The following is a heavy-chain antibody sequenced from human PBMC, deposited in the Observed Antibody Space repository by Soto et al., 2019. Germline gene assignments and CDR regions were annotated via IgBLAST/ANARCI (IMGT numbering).Heavy chain of an antibody. Sequence: QVQLQESGPGLVKPSETLSLTCTVSGGSISGYYWSWIRQPPGKGLEWIGYLYDSGSNNYNPSLNSRVTISVGTSKDQFSLKLSSVTAADTAVYYCARVIADFHYHYGMDVWGQGTTVTVSS. CDR3: ARVIADFHYHYGMDV. D-gene: IGHD6-13*01. V-gene: IGHV4-59*01. CDR2: LYDSGSN. J-gene: IGHJ6*02. CDR1: GGSISGYY.